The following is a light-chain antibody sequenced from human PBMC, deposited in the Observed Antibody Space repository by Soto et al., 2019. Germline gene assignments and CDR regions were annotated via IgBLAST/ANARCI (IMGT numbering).Light chain of an antibody. CDR1: QSLQHSDGRTY. Sequence: DIVMTQTPLSLSVTPGQPASISCKSSQSLQHSDGRTYLYWYLQKPGQPPQLLIYEVSNRFSGVQDRFSGSGSRTDFTLKISRVEAEEFVFYYCMESRHLPPAYTFGQGTKLEIK. V-gene: IGKV2D-29*01. CDR3: MESRHLPPAYT. J-gene: IGKJ2*01. CDR2: EVS.